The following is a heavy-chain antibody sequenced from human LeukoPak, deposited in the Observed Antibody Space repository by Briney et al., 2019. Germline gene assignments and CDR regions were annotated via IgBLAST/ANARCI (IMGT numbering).Heavy chain of an antibody. D-gene: IGHD6-19*01. CDR1: GGSFSGYY. Sequence: SETLSLTCAVYGGSFSGYYWSWIRQPPGKGLEWIGEINHSGSTNYSPSLKSRVTISVDTSKNQFSLKLSSVTAADTAVYYCARGFSAKNYYYYYMDVWGKGTTVTVSS. V-gene: IGHV4-34*01. J-gene: IGHJ6*03. CDR2: INHSGST. CDR3: ARGFSAKNYYYYYMDV.